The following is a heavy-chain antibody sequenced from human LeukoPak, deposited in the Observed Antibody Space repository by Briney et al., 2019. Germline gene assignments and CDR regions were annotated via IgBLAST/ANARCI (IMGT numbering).Heavy chain of an antibody. D-gene: IGHD2-2*01. CDR3: ARVTYCSSTSCYDSPMAFDY. CDR2: INPNSGGT. V-gene: IGHV1-2*06. J-gene: IGHJ4*02. CDR1: GYTFTGYY. Sequence: ASVKVSCKASGYTFTGYYMHWVRQAPGQGLEWMGRINPNSGGTNYAQKFQGRVTMTRDTSISTAYMELSRLRSDDTAVYYCARVTYCSSTSCYDSPMAFDYWGQGNLVTVSS.